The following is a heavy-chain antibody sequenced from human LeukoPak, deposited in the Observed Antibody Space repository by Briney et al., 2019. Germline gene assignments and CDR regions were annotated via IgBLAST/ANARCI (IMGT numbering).Heavy chain of an antibody. CDR2: INHSGST. Sequence: SETLSLTCAVYGGSFSGYCWSWIRQPPGKGLEWIGEINHSGSTNYNPSLKSRVTISVDTSKNQFSLKLSSVTAADTAVYYCARVEAYDFWSAKWWFDPWGQGTLVTVSS. D-gene: IGHD3-3*01. V-gene: IGHV4-34*01. J-gene: IGHJ5*02. CDR3: ARVEAYDFWSAKWWFDP. CDR1: GGSFSGYC.